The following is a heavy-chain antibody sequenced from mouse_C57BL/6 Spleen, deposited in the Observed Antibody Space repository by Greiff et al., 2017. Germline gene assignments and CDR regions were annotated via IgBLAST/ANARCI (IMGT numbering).Heavy chain of an antibody. CDR3: ARRGNYVPDYFDY. V-gene: IGHV1-52*01. CDR1: GYTFTSYW. Sequence: QVQLQQPGAELVRPGSSVKLSCKASGYTFTSYWMHWVKQRPIQGLEWIGNIDPSDSETHYNQKFKDKATLTVDKSSSTAYMQLSSLTSEDSAVYYCARRGNYVPDYFDYWGQGTTLTVSS. D-gene: IGHD2-1*01. CDR2: IDPSDSET. J-gene: IGHJ2*01.